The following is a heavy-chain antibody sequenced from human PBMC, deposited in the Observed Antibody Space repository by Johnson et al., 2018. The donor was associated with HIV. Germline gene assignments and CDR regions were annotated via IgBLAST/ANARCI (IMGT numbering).Heavy chain of an antibody. CDR1: GFTVSSNY. Sequence: VQLVESGGGLMQPGGSMRLSCAASGFTVSSNYMSWVRQAPGKGLEWVSIIYRGGSTYYADSVRGRSTISRANSRNTLFLHMKRLRTEDTAVYYCAREEDGYSSSWYGSTFDIWGQGTMVTVSS. V-gene: IGHV3-66*03. CDR2: IYRGGST. J-gene: IGHJ3*02. CDR3: AREEDGYSSSWYGSTFDI. D-gene: IGHD6-13*01.